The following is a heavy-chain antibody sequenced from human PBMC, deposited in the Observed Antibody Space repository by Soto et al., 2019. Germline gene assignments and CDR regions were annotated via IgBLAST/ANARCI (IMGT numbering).Heavy chain of an antibody. CDR1: GGSISSYC. CDR2: IYYSGST. J-gene: IGHJ4*02. CDR3: ARRWGPTFDF. D-gene: IGHD1-26*01. Sequence: ASETLSLPCTVPGGSISSYCWSWIRQPPGKGLEWIGYIYYSGSTNYNPSLKSRVTISVDTSKNQFSLKLSSVTAADTAVYYCARRWGPTFDFWGQGTLLTVSS. V-gene: IGHV4-59*01.